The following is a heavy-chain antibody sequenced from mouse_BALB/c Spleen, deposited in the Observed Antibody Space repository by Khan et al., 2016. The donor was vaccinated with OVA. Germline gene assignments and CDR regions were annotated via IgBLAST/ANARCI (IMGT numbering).Heavy chain of an antibody. Sequence: EVQLVESGPGLVKPSQSLSLTCTVTGYSITSDYAWNWIRQFPGNKLEWMGYISYSGSTSYNPSLKSRISITRDTSKNQFFLQLNSVTTEDTATNDCARWGNSYFDYWGQGTTLTVSS. CDR2: ISYSGST. CDR1: GYSITSDYA. CDR3: ARWGNSYFDY. J-gene: IGHJ2*01. V-gene: IGHV3-2*02.